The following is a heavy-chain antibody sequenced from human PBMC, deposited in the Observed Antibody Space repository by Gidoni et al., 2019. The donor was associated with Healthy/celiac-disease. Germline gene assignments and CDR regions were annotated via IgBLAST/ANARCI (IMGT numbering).Heavy chain of an antibody. V-gene: IGHV3-23*01. CDR3: AKLFSGSLHRGYYFDY. Sequence: EVQLLESGGGLVQPGGSLRLSCAASGFTFSSYAMSWVRQAPGKGLEWVSAISGSGGSTYYADSVKGRFTISRDNSKNTLYLQMNSLRAEDTAVYYCAKLFSGSLHRGYYFDYWGQGTLVTVSS. CDR1: GFTFSSYA. CDR2: ISGSGGST. D-gene: IGHD1-26*01. J-gene: IGHJ4*02.